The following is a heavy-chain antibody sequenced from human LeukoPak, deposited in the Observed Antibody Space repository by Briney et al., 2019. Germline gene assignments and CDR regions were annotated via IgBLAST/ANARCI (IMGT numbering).Heavy chain of an antibody. J-gene: IGHJ4*02. CDR3: ARESYYYDSSGYSYYFDY. Sequence: GGSLRLSCAASGLIFSSYTMSWVRQAPGKGLEWVSVIYSGGSTYYADSVKGRFTISRDNSKNTLYLQMNSLRAEDTAVYYCARESYYYDSSGYSYYFDYWGQGTLVTVSS. D-gene: IGHD3-22*01. V-gene: IGHV3-66*01. CDR1: GLIFSSYT. CDR2: IYSGGST.